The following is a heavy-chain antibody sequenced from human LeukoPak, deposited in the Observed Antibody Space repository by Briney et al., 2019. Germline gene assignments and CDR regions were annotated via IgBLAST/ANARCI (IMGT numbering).Heavy chain of an antibody. Sequence: GESLKISCKGSGYSFTSYWISWARQMPGKGLEWMGRIDPSDSYTNYSPSFQGHVTISADKSISTAYLQWSSLKASDTAMYYCARLVRLGELSLETDYWGQGTLVTVSS. D-gene: IGHD3-16*02. CDR3: ARLVRLGELSLETDY. CDR1: GYSFTSYW. V-gene: IGHV5-10-1*01. CDR2: IDPSDSYT. J-gene: IGHJ4*02.